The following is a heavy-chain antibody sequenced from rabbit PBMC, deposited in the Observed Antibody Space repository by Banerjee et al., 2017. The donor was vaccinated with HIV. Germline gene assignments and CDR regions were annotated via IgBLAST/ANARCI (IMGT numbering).Heavy chain of an antibody. Sequence: QSLEESGGDLVKPGASLTLTCTASGFSFSSSYWICWVRQAPGKGLEWIACIYAGSSGNTYYASWAKGRFTISKTSSTTVTLQMTSLTAADTATYFCARGSYDDYGDYGYANLWGQGTLVTVS. CDR1: GFSFSSSYW. V-gene: IGHV1S40*01. CDR3: ARGSYDDYGDYGYANL. D-gene: IGHD2-1*01. J-gene: IGHJ4*01. CDR2: IYAGSSGNT.